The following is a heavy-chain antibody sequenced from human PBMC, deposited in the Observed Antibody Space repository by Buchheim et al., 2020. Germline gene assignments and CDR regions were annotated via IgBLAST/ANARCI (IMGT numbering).Heavy chain of an antibody. J-gene: IGHJ6*02. V-gene: IGHV5-51*01. CDR3: ARLPYGSGSGYYSYYGMDV. Sequence: EVQLVQSGAEVKKPGESLKISCKGSGYSFTNYWIGWVRQMPGKGLAWMGIIYPGDSDTSYSPSFQGQVTISADKYISNAYLQWSSLKASDTAMYYCARLPYGSGSGYYSYYGMDVWGQGTT. CDR1: GYSFTNYW. D-gene: IGHD3-10*01. CDR2: IYPGDSDT.